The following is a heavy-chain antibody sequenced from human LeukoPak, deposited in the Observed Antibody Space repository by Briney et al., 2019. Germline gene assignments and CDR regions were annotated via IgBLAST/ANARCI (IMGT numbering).Heavy chain of an antibody. J-gene: IGHJ4*02. CDR1: GFTFDDYT. CDR2: ISWDGGST. V-gene: IGHV3-43*01. D-gene: IGHD3-22*01. CDR3: AKEEWDDSSGYYLYYFDY. Sequence: GGSLRLSCAASGFTFDDYTMHWVRQAPGKGLEWVSLISWDGGSTYYADSVKGRFTISRDNSKNSLYLQMNSLRAEDTAVYYCAKEEWDDSSGYYLYYFDYWGQGTLVTVSS.